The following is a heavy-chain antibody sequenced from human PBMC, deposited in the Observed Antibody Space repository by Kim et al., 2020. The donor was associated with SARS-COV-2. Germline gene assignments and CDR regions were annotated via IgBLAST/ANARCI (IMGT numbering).Heavy chain of an antibody. CDR1: GFTFSSYG. Sequence: GGSLRLSCAASGFTFSSYGMHWVRQAPGKGLEWVAVIWYDGSNKYYADSVKGRFTISRDNSKNTLYLQMNSLRAEDTAVYYCARASGKGVDYYGMDVWGQGTTVTVSS. V-gene: IGHV3-33*01. D-gene: IGHD3-16*01. J-gene: IGHJ6*02. CDR2: IWYDGSNK. CDR3: ARASGKGVDYYGMDV.